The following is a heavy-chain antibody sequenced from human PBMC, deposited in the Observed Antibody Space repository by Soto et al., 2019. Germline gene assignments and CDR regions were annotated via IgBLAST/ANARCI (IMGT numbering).Heavy chain of an antibody. CDR1: GFTFSSYG. CDR2: IWYDGSNK. J-gene: IGHJ4*02. D-gene: IGHD2-2*01. CDR3: ARGLDAAAAPLPYLMRY. V-gene: IGHV3-33*01. Sequence: PGGSLGLSCAASGFTFSSYGMHWVRQAPGKGLEWVAVIWYDGSNKYYADSVKGRFTISRDNSKNTLYLQMNSLRAEDTAVYYCARGLDAAAAPLPYLMRYWGQGTLVTVSS.